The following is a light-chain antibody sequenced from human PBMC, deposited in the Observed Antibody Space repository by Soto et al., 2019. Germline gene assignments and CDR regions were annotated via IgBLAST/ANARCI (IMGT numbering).Light chain of an antibody. Sequence: ELVLPQSPGTLSLSPGERATVSCRASQSVSSTYLAWYQQKPGHAPTLLIYGASSSAPGILHRLSGSGSGTDFSLTISRLVPEDFAVYYCQQHGSTPWTFGQGIKVDIK. CDR1: QSVSSTY. CDR2: GAS. CDR3: QQHGSTPWT. J-gene: IGKJ1*01. V-gene: IGKV3-20*01.